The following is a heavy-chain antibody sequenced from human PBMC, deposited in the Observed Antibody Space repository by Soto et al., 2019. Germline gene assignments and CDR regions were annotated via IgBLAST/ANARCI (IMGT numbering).Heavy chain of an antibody. CDR2: IYYSGST. CDR1: GGSISRGDYY. J-gene: IGHJ4*02. V-gene: IGHV4-30-4*01. D-gene: IGHD2-8*02. Sequence: QVQLQESGPGLVKPSQTLSLTCTVSGGSISRGDYYWSWIRQPPGKGLEWIGYIYYSGSTYDNPALKSRVTISVDTSQNQFPLKLSSVTAADTAVYYWARDVRVISFDYWGQGTLVTVSS. CDR3: ARDVRVISFDY.